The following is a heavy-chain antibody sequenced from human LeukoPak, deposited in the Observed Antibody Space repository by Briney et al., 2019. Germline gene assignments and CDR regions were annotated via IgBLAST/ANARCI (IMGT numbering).Heavy chain of an antibody. Sequence: QPGRSLRLSCAASGFTFSSYGMHWVHQAPGKGLEWVAVISYDGSNKYYADSVKGRFTISRDNSKNTLYLQMNSLRAEDTAVYYCAKDQAPRVVTATDYWGQGTLVTVSS. CDR3: AKDQAPRVVTATDY. J-gene: IGHJ4*02. V-gene: IGHV3-30*18. CDR1: GFTFSSYG. D-gene: IGHD2-21*02. CDR2: ISYDGSNK.